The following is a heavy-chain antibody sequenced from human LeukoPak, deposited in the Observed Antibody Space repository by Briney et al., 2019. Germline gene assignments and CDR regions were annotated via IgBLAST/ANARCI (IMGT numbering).Heavy chain of an antibody. CDR3: ARNGRPYDILTGYYNPYYFDY. V-gene: IGHV4-59*04. J-gene: IGHJ4*02. CDR1: GFTFSSYE. Sequence: GSLRLSCAASGFTFSSYEMNWVRQAPGKGLEWIGNIYYSGSTYYNPSLKSRVTISVDTSNNQFSLKLSSVTAADTAVYFCARNGRPYDILTGYYNPYYFDYWGQGTLVTVSS. CDR2: IYYSGST. D-gene: IGHD3-9*01.